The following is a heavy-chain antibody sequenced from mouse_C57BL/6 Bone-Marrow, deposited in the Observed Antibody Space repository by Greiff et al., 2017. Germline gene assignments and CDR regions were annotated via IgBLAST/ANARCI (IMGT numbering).Heavy chain of an antibody. J-gene: IGHJ2*01. V-gene: IGHV1-61*01. D-gene: IGHD2-5*01. Sequence: QVQLQQPGAELVRPGSSVKLSCKASGYTFTSYWMAWVKQRPGQGLEWIGNIYPSDSDTHSNQKFKDKATLTVDTSSSTAYMQLSSLTSEDSAFYYCARYDYYSNDWGQGTTLTVSS. CDR2: IYPSDSDT. CDR3: ARYDYYSND. CDR1: GYTFTSYW.